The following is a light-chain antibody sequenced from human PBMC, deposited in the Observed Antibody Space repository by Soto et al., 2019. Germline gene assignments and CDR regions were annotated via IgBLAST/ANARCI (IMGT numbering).Light chain of an antibody. CDR1: SSNIGTNT. J-gene: IGLJ3*02. Sequence: QLVLTQPPSASGTPGQRVPISCSGSSSNIGTNTVNWYQQLPGTAPKLLIYSNDQRPSGVPDRFSGSKSGTSAALAISGLQSEDETDYYCAAWDDSLNGGVFGGGTKVTVL. V-gene: IGLV1-44*01. CDR2: SND. CDR3: AAWDDSLNGGV.